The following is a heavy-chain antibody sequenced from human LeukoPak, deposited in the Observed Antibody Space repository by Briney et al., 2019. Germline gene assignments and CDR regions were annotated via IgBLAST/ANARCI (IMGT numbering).Heavy chain of an antibody. CDR3: ARDLDSSSWYAAFDI. CDR2: IYTSGST. V-gene: IGHV4-4*07. J-gene: IGHJ3*02. CDR1: GGSISSYY. Sequence: PSETLSLTCTVSGGSISSYYWSWIRQPAGKGLEWIGRIYTSGSTNYNPSLKSRVTMSVDTSKNQFSLKLSSVTAADTAVYYCARDLDSSSWYAAFDIWGQGTMVTVSS. D-gene: IGHD6-13*01.